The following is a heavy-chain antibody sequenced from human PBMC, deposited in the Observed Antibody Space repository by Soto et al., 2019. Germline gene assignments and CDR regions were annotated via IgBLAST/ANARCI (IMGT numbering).Heavy chain of an antibody. V-gene: IGHV4-34*01. Sequence: PSETLSLTCAVYGGSFSGYYWSWIRQPPGKGLEWIGEINHSGSTNYNPSLKSRVTISVDTSKNQFSLKLSSVAAADTAVYYCGRGVNYCSSTGCYSYYYYYRDVWGKGTTATVS. CDR1: GGSFSGYY. CDR3: GRGVNYCSSTGCYSYYYYYRDV. J-gene: IGHJ6*03. CDR2: INHSGST. D-gene: IGHD2-2*01.